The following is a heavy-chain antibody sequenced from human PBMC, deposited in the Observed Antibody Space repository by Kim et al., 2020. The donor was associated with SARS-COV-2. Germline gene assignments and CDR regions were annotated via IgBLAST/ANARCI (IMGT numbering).Heavy chain of an antibody. CDR2: ISAYNGNT. J-gene: IGHJ4*02. CDR1: GYTFTSYG. V-gene: IGHV1-18*01. Sequence: ASVKVSCKASGYTFTSYGISWVRQAPGQGLEWMGWISAYNGNTNYAQKLQGRVTMTTDTSTSTAYMELRSLRSDDTAVYYCARVGGRYCTGGVCYNGDYWGQGTLVTVSS. D-gene: IGHD2-8*02. CDR3: ARVGGRYCTGGVCYNGDY.